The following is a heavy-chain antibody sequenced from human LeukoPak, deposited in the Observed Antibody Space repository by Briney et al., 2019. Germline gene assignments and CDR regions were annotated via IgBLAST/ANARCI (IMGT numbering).Heavy chain of an antibody. Sequence: SSVKVSCKVSRGTFSSYAISWVRQAPGQGLEWMGGIIPIFGTANYAQKFQGRVTITADESTSTAYMELSSLRSEDTAVYYCARVGDSGYDVDYFDYWGQGTLVTVSS. CDR1: RGTFSSYA. CDR3: ARVGDSGYDVDYFDY. V-gene: IGHV1-69*13. D-gene: IGHD5-12*01. CDR2: IIPIFGTA. J-gene: IGHJ4*02.